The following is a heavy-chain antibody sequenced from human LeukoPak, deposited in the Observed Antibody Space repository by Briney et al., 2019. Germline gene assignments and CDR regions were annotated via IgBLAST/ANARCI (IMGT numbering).Heavy chain of an antibody. CDR1: GGSISSYY. CDR3: ASYAAAGRGYFDY. J-gene: IGHJ4*02. V-gene: IGHV4-4*07. Sequence: PSETLSLTCTVSGGSISSYYGSWIRQPAGKGLEWIGRIYTSGSTNYNPSLKSRVTMSVDTSKNQFSLKLSSVTAADTAVYYCASYAAAGRGYFDYWGQGTLVTVSS. CDR2: IYTSGST. D-gene: IGHD6-13*01.